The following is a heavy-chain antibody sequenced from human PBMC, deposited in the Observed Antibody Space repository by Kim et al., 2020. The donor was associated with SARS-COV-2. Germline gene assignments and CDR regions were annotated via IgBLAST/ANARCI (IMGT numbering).Heavy chain of an antibody. CDR2: ISGSGGST. CDR1: GFTFSSYA. V-gene: IGHV3-23*01. CDR3: AKTTYYYDSSGDKPRYYFDY. D-gene: IGHD3-22*01. J-gene: IGHJ4*02. Sequence: GGSLRLSCAASGFTFSSYAMSWVRQAPGKGLEWVSAISGSGGSTYYADSVKGRFTISRDNSKNTLYLQMNSLRAEDTAVYYCAKTTYYYDSSGDKPRYYFDYWGQGTLVTVSS.